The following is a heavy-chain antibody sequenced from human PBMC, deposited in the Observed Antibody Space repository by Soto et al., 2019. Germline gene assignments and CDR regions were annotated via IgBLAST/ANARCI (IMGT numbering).Heavy chain of an antibody. CDR2: VYFSGST. D-gene: IGHD3-16*01. V-gene: IGHV4-61*08. CDR3: ASIPVDTYMIYWSDP. Sequence: QVQLQESGPGLVRPWETLSLTCSVSGDSVSSGDYYWSWIRQPPGKGLEWIGHVYFSGSTNYIPSLKSRLTMSVDTAKNQFSLKLNSVTAADTAVYYCASIPVDTYMIYWSDPWGQGTQVTVSS. J-gene: IGHJ5*02. CDR1: GDSVSSGDYY.